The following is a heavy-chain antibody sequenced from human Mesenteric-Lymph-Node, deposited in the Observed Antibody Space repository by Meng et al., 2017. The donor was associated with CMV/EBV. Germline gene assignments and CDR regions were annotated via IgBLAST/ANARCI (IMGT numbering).Heavy chain of an antibody. CDR2: IHSSGTT. V-gene: IGHV3-23*03. J-gene: IGHJ4*02. D-gene: IGHD4-11*01. CDR1: GFTVSGYA. CDR3: AKDEDSNYLAAALDH. Sequence: ASGFTVSGYAMTWVRQAPGKGLEWVSVIHSSGTTYYADSVRGRFTISRDNSKNTLYLQMNSLSAEDTAVYYCAKDEDSNYLAAALDHWGQGTLVTVSS.